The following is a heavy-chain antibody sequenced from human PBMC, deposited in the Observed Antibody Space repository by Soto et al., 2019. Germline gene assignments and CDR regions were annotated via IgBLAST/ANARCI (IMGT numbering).Heavy chain of an antibody. J-gene: IGHJ4*02. CDR1: GYAFNIYG. CDR2: ISTYNGDT. Sequence: QVQLMQSGGEAKKPGASVKVSCKASGYAFNIYGITWVRQAPGQGLEWMGWISTYNGDTKYAQKFQGRVTMTTDTTTTTVYMELTSLRFDDTAVYYCVRGRSTAISTPIDHWGQGTLVTVSS. D-gene: IGHD2-21*02. CDR3: VRGRSTAISTPIDH. V-gene: IGHV1-18*01.